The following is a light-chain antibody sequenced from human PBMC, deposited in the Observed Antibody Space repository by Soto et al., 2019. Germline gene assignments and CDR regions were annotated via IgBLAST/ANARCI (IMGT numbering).Light chain of an antibody. CDR3: QQYGDMWT. CDR2: GAS. CDR1: QSVRSSY. J-gene: IGKJ1*01. Sequence: ILLTQSPGTLSLSRGERATLNCRASQSVRSSYLAWYQQQPGQTPRLLIHGASRRATGIPDRFSGSGSGTDFTLTINRLEPEDFAVYFCQQYGDMWTFGQGTKVDIK. V-gene: IGKV3-20*01.